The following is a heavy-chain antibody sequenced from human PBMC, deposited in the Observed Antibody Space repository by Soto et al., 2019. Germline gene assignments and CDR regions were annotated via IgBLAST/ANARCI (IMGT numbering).Heavy chain of an antibody. J-gene: IGHJ4*01. Sequence: ASVKVSCKSSGYAFTGYYIHWVRQAPGQGLEWMGWINPNSGDTNYAQKFQGRVTMTRDTSFSTAYMELSSLRSDGTAVYYCATRYSYVHSWGQETWFSVAS. CDR1: GYAFTGYY. V-gene: IGHV1-2*02. D-gene: IGHD5-18*01. CDR3: ATRYSYVHS. CDR2: INPNSGDT.